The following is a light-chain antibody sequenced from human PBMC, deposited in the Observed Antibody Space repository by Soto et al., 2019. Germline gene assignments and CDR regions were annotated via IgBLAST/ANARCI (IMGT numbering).Light chain of an antibody. J-gene: IGKJ1*01. V-gene: IGKV3-20*01. CDR2: DAS. Sequence: EIVLTQSPGTLSLSPGERATLSCRASQFVSSNSLAWYQQKRGQAPRLLIHDASSRATGIPGRFSGSGSGTDFTLTISRLEPEDFAVYYCQQYAGSPRTFGQGTKVDIK. CDR1: QFVSSNS. CDR3: QQYAGSPRT.